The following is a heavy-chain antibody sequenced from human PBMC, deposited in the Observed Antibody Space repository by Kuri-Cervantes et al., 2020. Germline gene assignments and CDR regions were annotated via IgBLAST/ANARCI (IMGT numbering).Heavy chain of an antibody. V-gene: IGHV4-59*01. CDR1: GGSISSYF. CDR3: AQETRSFYFSYIDV. J-gene: IGHJ6*03. Sequence: GSLRLSCTVSGGSISSYFWTWIRQPPGKGLEWIGTAYYTGSPNYNPSLKSRVTMSVDTSKNQLSLKLTSVSAADTAIYYCAQETRSFYFSYIDVWGKGTTVTVS. CDR2: AYYTGSP.